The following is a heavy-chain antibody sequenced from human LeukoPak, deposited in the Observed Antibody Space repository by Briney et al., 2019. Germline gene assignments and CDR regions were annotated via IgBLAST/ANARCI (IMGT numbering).Heavy chain of an antibody. V-gene: IGHV1-2*04. CDR2: INPNSGGT. Sequence: ASVKVSCKASGYTFTSYGISWVRQAPGQGLEWMGWINPNSGGTNYAQKFQGWVTMTRDTSISTAYMELSRLRSDDTAVYYCARDLAGSYYYGMDVWGQGTTVTVSS. J-gene: IGHJ6*02. CDR1: GYTFTSYG. CDR3: ARDLAGSYYYGMDV. D-gene: IGHD3-10*01.